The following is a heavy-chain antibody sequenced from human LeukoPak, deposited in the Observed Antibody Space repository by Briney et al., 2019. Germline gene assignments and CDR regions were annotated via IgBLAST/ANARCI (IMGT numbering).Heavy chain of an antibody. CDR2: MNPNSGNT. Sequence: ASVKVSCKASGYTFTSYDINWLRQATGQGLEWMGWMNPNSGNTGYAQKFQGRVTMTRNTSISTAYMELSSLRSEDTAVYYCARGRYYDFWSGYYTNTDYYYYGMDVWGQGTTVTVSS. CDR3: ARGRYYDFWSGYYTNTDYYYYGMDV. D-gene: IGHD3-3*01. J-gene: IGHJ6*02. V-gene: IGHV1-8*01. CDR1: GYTFTSYD.